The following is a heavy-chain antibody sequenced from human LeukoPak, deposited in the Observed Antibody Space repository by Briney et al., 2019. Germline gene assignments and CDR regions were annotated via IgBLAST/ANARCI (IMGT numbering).Heavy chain of an antibody. CDR1: GGSISSGSYY. V-gene: IGHV4-61*02. CDR2: IYTSGST. CDR3: ARDVGTGFFFDP. J-gene: IGHJ5*02. D-gene: IGHD1-1*01. Sequence: SETLSLTCTVSGGSISSGSYYWSWIRQPAGKGLEWIGRIYTSGSTNYNPSLKSRVTISVDTSKNQFSLKLSSVTAADTAMYYCARDVGTGFFFDPWGQGTLVTVSS.